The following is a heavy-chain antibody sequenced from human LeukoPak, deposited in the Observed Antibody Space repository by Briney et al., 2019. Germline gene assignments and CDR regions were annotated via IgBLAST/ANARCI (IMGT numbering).Heavy chain of an antibody. CDR1: GGSISSYY. V-gene: IGHV4-59*08. CDR2: IYYSGST. J-gene: IGHJ4*02. CDR3: ASSRDGYNYYFFDY. Sequence: NPSETLSLTCTGSGGSISSYYWSWIRQPPGKGLEWIWYIYYSGSTNYNPSLKSRVTISVDTSKNQFSLKLSSVTAADTAVYYCASSRDGYNYYFFDYWGQGTLVTVSS. D-gene: IGHD5-24*01.